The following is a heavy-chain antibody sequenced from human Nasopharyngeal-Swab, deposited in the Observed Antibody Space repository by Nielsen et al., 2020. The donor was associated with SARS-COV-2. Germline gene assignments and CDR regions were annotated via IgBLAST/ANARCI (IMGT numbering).Heavy chain of an antibody. D-gene: IGHD6-13*01. CDR3: ARSPYISSWYYFDY. CDR2: ISGSGGST. Sequence: GESLKISCAASGFTFSSYAMSWVRQAPGKGLEWVSAISGSGGSTYYADSVKGRFTISRDNSKNTLYLQMNSLAAEDTAVYYCARSPYISSWYYFDYWGQGSLVTVSS. CDR1: GFTFSSYA. J-gene: IGHJ4*02. V-gene: IGHV3-23*01.